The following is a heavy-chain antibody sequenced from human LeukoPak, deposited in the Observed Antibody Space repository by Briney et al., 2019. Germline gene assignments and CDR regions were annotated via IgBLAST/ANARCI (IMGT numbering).Heavy chain of an antibody. CDR3: GGGGSFGMDV. Sequence: PGGSLRLSCAASGFTFSSYGMHWVRQAPGKGLEWVAVISYDGSNKYYADSVKGRFTISRDNSKNTLYLQMNSLRAGDTAVYYCGGGGSFGMDVWGKGTTVTVSS. D-gene: IGHD2-15*01. CDR1: GFTFSSYG. V-gene: IGHV3-30*03. J-gene: IGHJ6*04. CDR2: ISYDGSNK.